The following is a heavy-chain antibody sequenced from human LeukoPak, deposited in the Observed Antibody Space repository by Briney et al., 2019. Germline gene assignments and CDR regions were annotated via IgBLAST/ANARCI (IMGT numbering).Heavy chain of an antibody. V-gene: IGHV1-24*01. D-gene: IGHD6-19*01. CDR3: ATARAVAGMARNLEFDY. J-gene: IGHJ4*02. CDR2: FDPEDGET. CDR1: GYTLTELS. Sequence: GASVKVSCKVSGYTLTELSMHWVRQAPGKGLEWMGGFDPEDGETIYAQKFQGRVTMTEDTSTDTAYMELSSLRSEDTAVYYCATARAVAGMARNLEFDYWGQGTLVTVSS.